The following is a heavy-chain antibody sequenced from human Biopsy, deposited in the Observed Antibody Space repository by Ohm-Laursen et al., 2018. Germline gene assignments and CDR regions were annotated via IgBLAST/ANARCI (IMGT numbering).Heavy chain of an antibody. J-gene: IGHJ6*02. CDR3: TRLAYYYDYGMDV. CDR1: GFSFSDYH. D-gene: IGHD2-21*01. Sequence: GSLRLSCSASGFSFSDYHMRWIRQAPGGGLEWVSYISGGGTIYYADSMKGRFTISRDNAKNSLYLQMNSLRAEDTAVYYCTRLAYYYDYGMDVWGQGTTVTVSS. CDR2: ISGGGTI. V-gene: IGHV3-69-1*02.